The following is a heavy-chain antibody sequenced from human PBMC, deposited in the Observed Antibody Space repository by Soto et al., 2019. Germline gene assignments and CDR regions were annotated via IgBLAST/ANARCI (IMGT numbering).Heavy chain of an antibody. V-gene: IGHV4-34*01. CDR2: INHSGST. J-gene: IGHJ6*03. Sequence: QVQLQQWGAGLLKPSETLSLTCAVYGGSFSGYYWSWIRQPPGKGLEWIGEINHSGSTNYNPSLKRRVTISVDTSKNQFSLKLSSVTAADTAVYYCARGIVATTYYYYYDMDVWGKGTTVTVSS. D-gene: IGHD5-12*01. CDR1: GGSFSGYY. CDR3: ARGIVATTYYYYYDMDV.